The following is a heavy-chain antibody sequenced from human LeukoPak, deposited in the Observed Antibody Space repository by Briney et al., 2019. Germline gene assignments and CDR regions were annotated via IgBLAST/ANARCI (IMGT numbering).Heavy chain of an antibody. D-gene: IGHD5-12*01. CDR2: ISGSGGST. J-gene: IGHJ4*02. Sequence: GRSLRLSCSTSGFTFSSYAMSWVRQAPGKGLEWVSAISGSGGSTYYADTVKGRFTISRDNSKNTLYLQMNSLRAEGTAVYYCAKEGIVSSYAGHFDYWGKGTRVTVSP. CDR3: AKEGIVSSYAGHFDY. V-gene: IGHV3-23*01. CDR1: GFTFSSYA.